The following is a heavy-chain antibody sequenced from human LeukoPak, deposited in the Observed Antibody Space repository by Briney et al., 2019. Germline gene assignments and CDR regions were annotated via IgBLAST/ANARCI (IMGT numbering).Heavy chain of an antibody. CDR1: GFTFSRYS. V-gene: IGHV3-48*01. CDR3: ADGDYY. CDR2: ISSRSDTI. Sequence: GGSLRLSCADSGFTFSRYSMNWVRQAPGKGLEWVSYISSRSDTIYYADSVKGRFTISRDNAQNSLYLQMNSLRAEDTAVYYCADGDYYWGQGTLVTVSS. J-gene: IGHJ4*02. D-gene: IGHD4-17*01.